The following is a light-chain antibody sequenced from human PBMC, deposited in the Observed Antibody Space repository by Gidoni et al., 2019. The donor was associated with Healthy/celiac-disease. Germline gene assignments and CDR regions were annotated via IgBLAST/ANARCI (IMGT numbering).Light chain of an antibody. J-gene: IGKJ4*01. V-gene: IGKV3-20*01. Sequence: EIVLTQSPGTLSLSPGERATLSCRASQSVSSSYLAWYPQKPGQAPRLLIYGAASRATGIPDRFSGSGSGTDFTLTISRLEPEDFAVYYCQQYGSSPFGGGTKVEIK. CDR3: QQYGSSP. CDR1: QSVSSSY. CDR2: GAA.